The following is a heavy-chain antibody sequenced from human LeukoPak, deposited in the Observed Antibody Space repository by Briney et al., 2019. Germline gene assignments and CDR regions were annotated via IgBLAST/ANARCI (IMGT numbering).Heavy chain of an antibody. D-gene: IGHD3-22*01. CDR1: GYTFTSNY. V-gene: IGHV1-46*01. CDR3: ARVYYDSSGYWYYFDY. J-gene: IGHJ4*02. Sequence: ASVKVSCKAFGYTFTSNYMHWVRQAPGQGLEWMGIINPSGGSTSYAQKFQGRVTMTRDMSTSTVYMELSSLRSEDTAVYYCARVYYDSSGYWYYFDYWGQGTLVTVSS. CDR2: INPSGGST.